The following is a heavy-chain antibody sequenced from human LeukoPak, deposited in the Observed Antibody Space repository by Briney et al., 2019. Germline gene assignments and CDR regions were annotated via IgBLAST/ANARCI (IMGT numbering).Heavy chain of an antibody. CDR3: TRELGWSESGSYPKDDAFDV. Sequence: GGSLRLSCAASGFTFSDYWMTWVRQAPGKGLEWVANIKQDGSEKHYVDSMKGRFTISRDNDKNSLYLQMNSLRAEDTAVYYCTRELGWSESGSYPKDDAFDVSGQGKM. CDR2: IKQDGSEK. CDR1: GFTFSDYW. V-gene: IGHV3-7*01. J-gene: IGHJ3*01. D-gene: IGHD3-10*01.